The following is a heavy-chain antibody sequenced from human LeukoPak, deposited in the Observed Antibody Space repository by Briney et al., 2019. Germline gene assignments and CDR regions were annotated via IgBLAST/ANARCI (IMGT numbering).Heavy chain of an antibody. CDR3: ARDGGFDCTNGVCDKVDY. J-gene: IGHJ4*02. Sequence: PGGSLRLSCAASGFTSSSYEMNWVRQAPGRGLEWVSSISSSSSYIYYIDSVKGRFTISRDNAKNSLYLQMNSLRAEDTAVYYCARDGGFDCTNGVCDKVDYWGQGTLVTVSS. D-gene: IGHD2-8*01. V-gene: IGHV3-21*01. CDR2: ISSSSSYI. CDR1: GFTSSSYE.